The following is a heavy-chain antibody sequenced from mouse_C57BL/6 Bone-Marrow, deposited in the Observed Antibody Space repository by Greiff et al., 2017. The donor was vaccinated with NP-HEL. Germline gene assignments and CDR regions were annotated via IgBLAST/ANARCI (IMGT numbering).Heavy chain of an antibody. CDR2: ISYDGSN. V-gene: IGHV3-6*01. D-gene: IGHD1-1*01. CDR1: GYSIISGYY. CDR3: AREGGYYGSPFAY. Sequence: VQLKESGPGLVKPSQSLSLTCSVTGYSIISGYYWNWIRQFPGNKLEWMAYISYDGSNNYISSLKNRISITRDISKNQFFLKLTSVTTEDTATYYCAREGGYYGSPFAYWGQGTLVTVSA. J-gene: IGHJ3*01.